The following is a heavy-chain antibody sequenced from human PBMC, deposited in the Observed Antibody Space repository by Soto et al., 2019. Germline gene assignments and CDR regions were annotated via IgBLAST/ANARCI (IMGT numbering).Heavy chain of an antibody. CDR2: SFHSGST. CDR3: ARGDAGYYGMDV. V-gene: IGHV4-30-2*01. J-gene: IGHJ6*02. Sequence: SETLSLTCAVSGGSIGSGGYFWSWIRQPPGKGLEWIGYSFHSGSTSYNPPLKSRVIISVDRSKNQFSLKLSSVTTADTAVYYCARGDAGYYGMDVWGQGTTVTVSS. CDR1: GGSIGSGGYF.